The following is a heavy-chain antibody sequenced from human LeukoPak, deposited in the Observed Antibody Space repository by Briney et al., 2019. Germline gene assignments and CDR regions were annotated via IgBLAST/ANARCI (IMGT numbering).Heavy chain of an antibody. Sequence: GGSLRLSCAASGFTFTTYAMTWVRQAPGKGLEWVSAISNSGGNTYYADSEKGRFTISRDNSKNTLYLQMNSLRAEDTAVYYCAKDGGIWGQGTMVTVSS. CDR3: AKDGGI. CDR1: GFTFTTYA. V-gene: IGHV3-23*01. D-gene: IGHD3-3*01. J-gene: IGHJ3*02. CDR2: ISNSGGNT.